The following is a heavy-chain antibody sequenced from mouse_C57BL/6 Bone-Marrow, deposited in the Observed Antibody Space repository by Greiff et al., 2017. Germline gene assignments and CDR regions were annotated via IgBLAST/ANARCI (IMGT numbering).Heavy chain of an antibody. CDR3: ARGNYRFDY. CDR2: IDPSDSYP. CDR1: GYTFTSYW. J-gene: IGHJ2*01. V-gene: IGHV1-69*01. D-gene: IGHD2-1*01. Sequence: QVQLQQPGAELVMPGASVKLSCKASGYTFTSYWMHWVKQRPGQGLEWIGEIDPSDSYPNYNQKFKGKSTLTVDKSSSTAYMQLSSLTSEDSAVYYCARGNYRFDYWGQGTTLTVSS.